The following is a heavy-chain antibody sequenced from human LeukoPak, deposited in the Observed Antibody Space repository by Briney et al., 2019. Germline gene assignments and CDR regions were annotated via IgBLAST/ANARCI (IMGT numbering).Heavy chain of an antibody. J-gene: IGHJ4*02. CDR3: ASTQNKIEYCGGDCYPYYFDY. D-gene: IGHD2-21*02. CDR1: GGTFSSYA. V-gene: IGHV1-69*04. Sequence: ASVKVSCKASGGTFSSYAISWVRQAPGQGLEWMGRIIPILGIANYAQKFQGRVTITADKSTSTAYMELSSLRSEDTAVYYCASTQNKIEYCGGDCYPYYFDYWGQGTLVTVSS. CDR2: IIPILGIA.